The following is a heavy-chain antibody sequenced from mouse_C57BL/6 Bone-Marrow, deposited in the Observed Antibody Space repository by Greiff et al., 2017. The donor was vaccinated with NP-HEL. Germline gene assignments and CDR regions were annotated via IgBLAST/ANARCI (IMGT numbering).Heavy chain of an antibody. V-gene: IGHV5-4*03. J-gene: IGHJ3*01. Sequence: EVMLVESGGGLVKPGGSLKLSCAASGFTFSSYAMSWVRQTPEKRLEWVATISDGGSYIYYPDNVKGRFTIYRDNAKNTLYLQMSRLKSEDTAMYYCAGADYYGSSCIPDWFAYWGQGTLVTVSA. CDR3: AGADYYGSSCIPDWFAY. CDR2: ISDGGSYI. D-gene: IGHD1-1*01. CDR1: GFTFSSYA.